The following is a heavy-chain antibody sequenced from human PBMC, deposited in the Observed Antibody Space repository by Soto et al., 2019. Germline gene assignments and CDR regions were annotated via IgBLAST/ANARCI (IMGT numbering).Heavy chain of an antibody. CDR1: GFTFGSDA. CDR3: AKGRARFSSSFDS. Sequence: GGSLRLSCVASGFTFGSDAMNCVREAPGKGLEWVAVISYDGSDESYADSVKGRVTISRDRSKAVLYVQMTSLRPDNPAVHYSAKGRARFSSSFDSWGQGXL. CDR2: ISYDGSDE. J-gene: IGHJ4*02. D-gene: IGHD6-13*01. V-gene: IGHV3-30-3*01.